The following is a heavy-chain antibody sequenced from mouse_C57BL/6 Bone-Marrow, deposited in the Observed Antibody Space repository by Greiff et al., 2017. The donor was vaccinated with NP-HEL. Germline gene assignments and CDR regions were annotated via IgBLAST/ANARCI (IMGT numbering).Heavy chain of an antibody. CDR1: GFTFSDYG. Sequence: EVKLMESGGGLVKPGGSLKLSCAASGFTFSDYGMHWVRQAPEKGLEWVAYISSGSSTIYYADTVKGRFTISRDNAKNTLFLQMTSLRSADTAMYDCARGTVVAPYYFDYWGKGTTLTVSS. CDR3: ARGTVVAPYYFDY. CDR2: ISSGSSTI. D-gene: IGHD1-1*01. V-gene: IGHV5-17*01. J-gene: IGHJ2*01.